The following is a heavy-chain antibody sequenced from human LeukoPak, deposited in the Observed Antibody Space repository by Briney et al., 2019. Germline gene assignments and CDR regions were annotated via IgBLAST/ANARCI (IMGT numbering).Heavy chain of an antibody. CDR1: GFTFSSYG. Sequence: GGSLRLSCAVSGFTFSSYGMHWVRQAPGKGLEWVAFIRYDGSNKYYADSVKGRFTISRDNSKNTLYLQMNSLRAEDTAVYYCAKRPGDCSGGSCSFYYYYYMDVWGKGTTVTVSS. J-gene: IGHJ6*03. D-gene: IGHD2-15*01. CDR3: AKRPGDCSGGSCSFYYYYYMDV. CDR2: IRYDGSNK. V-gene: IGHV3-30*02.